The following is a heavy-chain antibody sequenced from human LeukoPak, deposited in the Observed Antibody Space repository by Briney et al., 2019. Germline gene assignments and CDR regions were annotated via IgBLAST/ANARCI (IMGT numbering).Heavy chain of an antibody. Sequence: PSETLSLTCAVYGGSFSGYYWSWIRQPPGKGLEWIGEINHSGNTNYIPSLKSRVTISVDTSKNEFSLKLSSVTAADTAVYYCARVAYDILTGYQGQYYYYGMDVWGQGTTVTVSS. V-gene: IGHV4-34*01. CDR2: INHSGNT. CDR3: ARVAYDILTGYQGQYYYYGMDV. D-gene: IGHD3-9*01. J-gene: IGHJ6*02. CDR1: GGSFSGYY.